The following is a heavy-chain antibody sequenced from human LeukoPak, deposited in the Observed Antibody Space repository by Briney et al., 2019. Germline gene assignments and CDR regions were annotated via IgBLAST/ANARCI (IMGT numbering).Heavy chain of an antibody. V-gene: IGHV3-53*04. CDR1: GFTVSSNY. D-gene: IGHD5-18*01. CDR3: ARERYTSFAY. CDR2: IYRGGST. J-gene: IGHJ4*02. Sequence: GGSLPLSCAASGFTVSSNYRSWVRRAPGKGLEWVSVIYRGGSTYYADSVKGRLTISRHNSKNKLYLQMNSLRAEDTAWYYCARERYTSFAYWGQGTLVTVSS.